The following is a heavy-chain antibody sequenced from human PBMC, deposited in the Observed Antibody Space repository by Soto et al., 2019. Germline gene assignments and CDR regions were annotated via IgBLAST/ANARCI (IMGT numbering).Heavy chain of an antibody. CDR3: ATLGKQQHDY. CDR2: INPSGAST. D-gene: IGHD6-13*01. V-gene: IGHV1-46*01. J-gene: IGHJ4*02. Sequence: ASVKVSCKASGFTFSRYYMHWIRQAPGQGLEWMGIINPSGASTNYAQKFQGRVTMTRDTSTNTVYMEVSSLRSEDTAVYYCATLGKQQHDYWGQGTLVTVSS. CDR1: GFTFSRYY.